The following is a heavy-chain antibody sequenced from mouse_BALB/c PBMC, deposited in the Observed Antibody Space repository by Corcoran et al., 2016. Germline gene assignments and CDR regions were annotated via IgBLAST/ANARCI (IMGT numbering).Heavy chain of an antibody. V-gene: IGHV5-17*01. J-gene: IGHJ4*01. CDR3: ARSTHGGYSDY. CDR2: IKQDGSEK. D-gene: IGHD1-1*02. Sequence: EVQLVESGGGLVQPGGSLRLSCAASGFTFSSYWMSWVRQAPGKGLEWVANIKQDGSEKYYVDSVKGRFTISRDNAKNSLYLQMNSLRAEDTAVYYWARSTHGGYSDYWGQGTLVTVSS. CDR1: GFTFSSYW.